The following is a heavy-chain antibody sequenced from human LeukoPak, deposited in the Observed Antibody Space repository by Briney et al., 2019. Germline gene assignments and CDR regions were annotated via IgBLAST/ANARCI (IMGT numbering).Heavy chain of an antibody. J-gene: IGHJ3*02. CDR3: AGGTTYGFNI. D-gene: IGHD1-7*01. V-gene: IGHV4-34*01. CDR1: GGSPRRYY. CDR2: INHSGST. Sequence: SQSPSLTCTVSGGSPRRYYWSGIRQPPGKGVEWIGEINHSGSTNYNTSLKSRVTISVDTSNNQFSLILSSVTAADTAVYYCAGGTTYGFNIWGQGTMVTVSS.